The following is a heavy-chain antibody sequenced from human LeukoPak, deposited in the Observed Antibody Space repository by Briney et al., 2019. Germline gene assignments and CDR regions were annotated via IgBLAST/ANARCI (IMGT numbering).Heavy chain of an antibody. D-gene: IGHD5-18*01. CDR3: ARVGIQLWSRGYYFDY. Sequence: ASVKLSCKASGYTFTSYYMHWVRQAPGQGLEWMGIINPSGGSTSYAQKFQGRVTMTRDMSTSTVYIELSSLRSEDTAVYYCARVGIQLWSRGYYFDYWGQGTLVTVSS. J-gene: IGHJ4*02. CDR1: GYTFTSYY. CDR2: INPSGGST. V-gene: IGHV1-46*01.